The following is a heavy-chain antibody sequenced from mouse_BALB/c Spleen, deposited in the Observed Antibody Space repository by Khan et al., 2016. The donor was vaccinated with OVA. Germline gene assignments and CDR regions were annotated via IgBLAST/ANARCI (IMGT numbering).Heavy chain of an antibody. J-gene: IGHJ1*01. CDR2: IAPANGNT. Sequence: VQLKQSGAELVKPGASVKLSCTASGFNIKDTYLHWVKQRPEQGLEWIGRIAPANGNTQYDPKFQGKATITSDTSSNQSYLQLNSLTSEDTAVYYCARPSYDPRDFEVWGAGTTVTVSS. D-gene: IGHD2-3*01. CDR1: GFNIKDTY. CDR3: ARPSYDPRDFEV. V-gene: IGHV14-3*02.